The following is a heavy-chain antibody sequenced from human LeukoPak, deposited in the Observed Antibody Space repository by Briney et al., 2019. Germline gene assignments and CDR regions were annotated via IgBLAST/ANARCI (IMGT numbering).Heavy chain of an antibody. D-gene: IGHD6-13*01. CDR3: ARDRIEQQRTLGRSSNYYYYYYMDV. V-gene: IGHV3-48*03. J-gene: IGHJ6*03. CDR2: ISSSSSTI. Sequence: GSLRLSCAASGFTFSSYEMNWVRQAPGKGLEWVSYISSSSSTIYYADSVKGRFTISRDNAKNSLYLQMNSLRAEDTAVYYCARDRIEQQRTLGRSSNYYYYYYMDVWGKGTTVTVSS. CDR1: GFTFSSYE.